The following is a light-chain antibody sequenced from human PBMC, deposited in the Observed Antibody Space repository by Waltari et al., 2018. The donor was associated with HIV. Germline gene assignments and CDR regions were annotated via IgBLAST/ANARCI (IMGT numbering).Light chain of an antibody. Sequence: DIVMTQSPDSLVVSLGERATINCKSSQSVLYSSNNKNYLAWYQQKPGQPPKLLIYWASTRESGVPDRFSGSGSGTDFTLTISSLQAEDVAVYYCQQYYSTPRTFGQWTKVEIK. CDR3: QQYYSTPRT. J-gene: IGKJ1*01. V-gene: IGKV4-1*01. CDR1: QSVLYSSNNKNY. CDR2: WAS.